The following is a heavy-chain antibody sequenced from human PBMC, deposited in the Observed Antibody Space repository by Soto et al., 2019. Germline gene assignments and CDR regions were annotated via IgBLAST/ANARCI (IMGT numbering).Heavy chain of an antibody. CDR1: GFSFSSYA. CDR2: FSDGGSNT. V-gene: IGHV3-23*01. D-gene: IGHD6-13*01. J-gene: IGHJ4*02. CDR3: AILDSSTWYTGYYFVY. Sequence: EVQLLESGGGLVQPGGSLRLSCAASGFSFSSYAMNWVRQAPGKGLECVSAFSDGGSNTYYTDSVKGRFTISRDNSKNTVFLQMNSLRAEDTAVYYCAILDSSTWYTGYYFVYWGQGTLVTVSS.